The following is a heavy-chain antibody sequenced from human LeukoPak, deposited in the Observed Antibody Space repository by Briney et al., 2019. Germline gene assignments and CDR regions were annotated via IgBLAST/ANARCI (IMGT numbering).Heavy chain of an antibody. CDR3: ARVRGYSYGIDY. CDR1: GYSISRGYY. Sequence: PSETLSLTCTVSGYSISRGYYWVWIRQPPGKGLEWIGYIYYSGSTNYNPSLKSRVTISVDTSKNQFSLKLSSVTAADTAVYYCARVRGYSYGIDYWGQGTLVTVSS. J-gene: IGHJ4*02. CDR2: IYYSGST. V-gene: IGHV4-61*01. D-gene: IGHD5-18*01.